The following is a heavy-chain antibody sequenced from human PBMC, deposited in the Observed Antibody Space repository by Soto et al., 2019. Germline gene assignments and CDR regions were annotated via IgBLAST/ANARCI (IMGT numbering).Heavy chain of an antibody. V-gene: IGHV3-23*01. Sequence: GSLRLSGAAAGLTFSSYAMSWVRQAPGKGLEWVSAISGSGGSTYYADSVKGRFTISRDNSKNKLYLQMNSLRAEDTAVYYCVPAPTSLYWGQGTLVTVSS. CDR1: GLTFSSYA. CDR3: VPAPTSLY. CDR2: ISGSGGST. J-gene: IGHJ4*02.